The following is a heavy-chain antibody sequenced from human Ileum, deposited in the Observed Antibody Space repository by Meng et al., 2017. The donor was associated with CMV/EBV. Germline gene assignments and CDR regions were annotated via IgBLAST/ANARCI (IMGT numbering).Heavy chain of an antibody. J-gene: IGHJ6*02. V-gene: IGHV3-30*02. CDR3: AKGGSGSYPTYGMDV. CDR2: IRFDGSYK. D-gene: IGHD1-26*01. CDR1: GFTFSNYG. Sequence: GESLKISCAASGFTFSNYGVHWVRQAPGKGLEWVAFIRFDGSYKYYADSVKGRFTISRDNSKNTLYLQMNSLRAEDTAVYYCAKGGSGSYPTYGMDVWGQGTTVTVSS.